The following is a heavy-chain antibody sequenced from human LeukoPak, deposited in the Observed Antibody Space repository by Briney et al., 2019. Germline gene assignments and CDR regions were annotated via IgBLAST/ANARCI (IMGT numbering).Heavy chain of an antibody. J-gene: IGHJ4*02. D-gene: IGHD3-16*01. V-gene: IGHV1-2*02. CDR3: ARVRYRLAETYIDY. CDR2: INPNSGGT. CDR1: GYTFTGYY. Sequence: ASVKVSCKASGYTFTGYYMHWVRQAPGQGLEWMGWINPNSGGTNYAQKFQGRVTMTRDTSVSTAYMELSRLRSDDTAVYYCARVRYRLAETYIDYWGQGTLVTVSS.